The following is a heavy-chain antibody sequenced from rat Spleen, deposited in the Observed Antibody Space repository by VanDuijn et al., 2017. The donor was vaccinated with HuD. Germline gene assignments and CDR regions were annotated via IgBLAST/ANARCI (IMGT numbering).Heavy chain of an antibody. V-gene: IGHV5-25*01. CDR3: ATHGGLYNWFAY. J-gene: IGHJ3*01. Sequence: EVHLVESGGDLVQPGRSLKLSCVVSGFTFSNYDMAWVRQAPTKGLEWVASISASGDNTYYRDSAKGRFTVSRDDAKSTLYLQMDSLMSEDTATYYCATHGGLYNWFAYWGQCTLVTVSS. CDR1: GFTFSNYD. CDR2: ISASGDNT.